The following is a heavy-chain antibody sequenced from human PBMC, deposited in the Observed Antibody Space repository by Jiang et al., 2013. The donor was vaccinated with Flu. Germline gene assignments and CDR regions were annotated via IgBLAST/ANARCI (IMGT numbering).Heavy chain of an antibody. CDR2: INTNTGNP. D-gene: IGHD6-19*01. Sequence: QSGSELKKPGASVKVSCKASGYTFTSYAMNWVRQAPGQGLEWMGWINTNTGNPTYAQGFTGRFVFSLDTSVSTAYLQICSLKAEDTAVYYCARDLSGWYRYYYYYGYGTSGAKGPRSPSP. V-gene: IGHV7-4-1*01. J-gene: IGHJ6*02. CDR1: GYTFTSYA. CDR3: ARDLSGWYRYYYYYGYGTS.